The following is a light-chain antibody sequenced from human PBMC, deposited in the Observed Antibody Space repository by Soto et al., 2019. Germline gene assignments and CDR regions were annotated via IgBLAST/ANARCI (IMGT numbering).Light chain of an antibody. Sequence: DIPMTQSPSTLSASVGDRVTITCRASQSITTWLAWYQQKPGKAPNLLIFDASILESGVPSRFSGSGSGTEFTLTSSSLQPDHFGTYYWEQYDNFSLTFGGGTKVEIK. J-gene: IGKJ4*01. V-gene: IGKV1-5*01. CDR3: EQYDNFSLT. CDR2: DAS. CDR1: QSITTW.